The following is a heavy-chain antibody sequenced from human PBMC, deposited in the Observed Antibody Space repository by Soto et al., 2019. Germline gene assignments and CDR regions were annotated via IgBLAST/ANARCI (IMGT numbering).Heavy chain of an antibody. D-gene: IGHD6-13*01. CDR3: ARAKYSSRFYYYYGMDV. J-gene: IGHJ6*02. CDR1: GGSISSGGYY. V-gene: IGHV4-61*08. CDR2: IYYSGST. Sequence: SETLSLTCTVSGGSISSGGYYWSWIRQHPGKGLEWIGYIYYSGSTNYNPSLKSRVTISVDTSKNQFSLKLSSVTAADTAVYYCARAKYSSRFYYYYGMDVWGQGTTVTVSS.